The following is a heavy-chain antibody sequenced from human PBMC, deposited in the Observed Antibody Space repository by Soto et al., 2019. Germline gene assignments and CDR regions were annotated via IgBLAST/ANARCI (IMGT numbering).Heavy chain of an antibody. V-gene: IGHV3-23*01. CDR3: AKGYYDILTGYRVLDY. CDR1: GFTFSSYA. Sequence: GGSLRLSCAASGFTFSSYAMSWVRQAPGKGLEWVSDISGSGGSTYYADSVKGRFTISRDNSKNTLYLQMNSLRAEDTAVYYCAKGYYDILTGYRVLDYWGQGTLVTVSS. D-gene: IGHD3-9*01. J-gene: IGHJ4*02. CDR2: ISGSGGST.